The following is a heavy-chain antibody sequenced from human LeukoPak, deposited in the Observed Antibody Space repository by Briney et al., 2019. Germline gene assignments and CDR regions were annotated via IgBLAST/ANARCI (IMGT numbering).Heavy chain of an antibody. CDR3: AKDLTYYYDSSGYGFGY. J-gene: IGHJ4*02. CDR1: GFTFSSYA. CDR2: ISGSGGST. Sequence: GGSLRLSCAASGFTFSSYAMSRVRQAPGKGLEWVSAISGSGGSTYYADSVKGRFTISRDNSKNTLYLQMNSLRAEDTAVYYCAKDLTYYYDSSGYGFGYWGQGTLVTVSS. D-gene: IGHD3-22*01. V-gene: IGHV3-23*01.